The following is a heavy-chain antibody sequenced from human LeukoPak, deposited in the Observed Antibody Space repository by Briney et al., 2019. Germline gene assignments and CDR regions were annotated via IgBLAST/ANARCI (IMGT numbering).Heavy chain of an antibody. CDR1: GGTFSSYS. CDR2: IFPISGTA. V-gene: IGHV1-69*13. J-gene: IGHJ4*02. D-gene: IGHD2-15*01. Sequence: SVKVSCKASGGTFSSYSISWVRQAPGQGLEWMGGIFPISGTANYAQKFQGRVTITADESTSTAYMELSSLRSEDTAVYYCARGRYCSGGSCLSPLHYWGQGTLVTVSS. CDR3: ARGRYCSGGSCLSPLHY.